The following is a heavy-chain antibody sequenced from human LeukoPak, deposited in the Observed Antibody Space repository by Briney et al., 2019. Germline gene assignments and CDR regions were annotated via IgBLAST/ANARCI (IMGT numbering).Heavy chain of an antibody. CDR2: IYYSGST. CDR1: GGSISSCGYY. J-gene: IGHJ6*02. CDR3: ARDQSAAKSYYYGMDV. V-gene: IGHV4-31*03. Sequence: SETLSLTCTVSGGSISSCGYYWSWIRQHPGKGLEWIGYIYYSGSTYYNPSLKSRVTISVDTSKNQFSLKLSSVTAADTAVYYCARDQSAAKSYYYGMDVWGQGTTVTVSS. D-gene: IGHD2-2*01.